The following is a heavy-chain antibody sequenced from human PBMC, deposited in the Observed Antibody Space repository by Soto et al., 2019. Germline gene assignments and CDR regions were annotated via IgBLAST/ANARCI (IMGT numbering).Heavy chain of an antibody. J-gene: IGHJ3*02. CDR3: ARAESNYDAFDI. CDR2: INWNGGST. Sequence: ESLKISCAASGFTFGDYGMSWVRQAPGKGLEWVSGINWNGGSTGYADSVKSRFTISRDNAKNSLYLQMNSLRAEDTALYYCARAESNYDAFDIWGQGTMVTVSS. D-gene: IGHD4-4*01. CDR1: GFTFGDYG. V-gene: IGHV3-20*04.